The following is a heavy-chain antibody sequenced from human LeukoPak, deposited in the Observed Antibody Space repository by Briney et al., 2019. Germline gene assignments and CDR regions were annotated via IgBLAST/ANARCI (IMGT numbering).Heavy chain of an antibody. CDR1: GFTFSSYS. CDR3: ARDLSDYGVTRFDY. V-gene: IGHV3-48*01. Sequence: PGGSLRLSCAASGFTFSSYSMNWVRQAPGKGLDWVSYISSSSSTIYYADSVKGRFTISRDNAKNSLYLQMNSLRAEDTAVYYCARDLSDYGVTRFDYWGQGTLVTVS. J-gene: IGHJ4*02. CDR2: ISSSSSTI. D-gene: IGHD4-17*01.